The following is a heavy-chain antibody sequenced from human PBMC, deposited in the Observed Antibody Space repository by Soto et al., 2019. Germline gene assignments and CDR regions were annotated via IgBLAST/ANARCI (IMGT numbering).Heavy chain of an antibody. Sequence: SETLSLTCTVSGGSISSSSYYWGWIRQPPGKGLEWIGSIYYSGSTYYNPSLKSRVTISVDTSKNQFSLKLSSVTAADTAVYYCARYRSPRTNWFDPWGQGTLVTVSS. D-gene: IGHD3-16*02. CDR2: IYYSGST. J-gene: IGHJ5*02. CDR1: GGSISSSSYY. CDR3: ARYRSPRTNWFDP. V-gene: IGHV4-39*01.